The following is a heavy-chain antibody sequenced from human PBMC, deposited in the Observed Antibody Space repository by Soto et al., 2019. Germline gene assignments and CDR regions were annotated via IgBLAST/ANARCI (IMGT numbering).Heavy chain of an antibody. CDR1: GFTLSDHS. CDR3: ARDTNYYASGSGVDY. J-gene: IGHJ4*02. CDR2: ISSSSTYI. D-gene: IGHD3-10*01. Sequence: GGSLRLSCAASGFTLSDHSMHWVRQAPGKGLEWVSSISSSSTYIHYGDSVKGRFTISRDNAKNSLNLQMNSLRAEDTAVYFCARDTNYYASGSGVDYWGQGILVTVSS. V-gene: IGHV3-21*01.